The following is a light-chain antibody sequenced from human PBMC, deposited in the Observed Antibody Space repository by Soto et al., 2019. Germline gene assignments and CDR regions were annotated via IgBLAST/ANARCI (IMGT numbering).Light chain of an antibody. V-gene: IGLV1-40*01. J-gene: IGLJ3*02. CDR2: GNS. CDR1: SSNIGAGYD. CDR3: QSYDSSLSGSV. Sequence: QSVLTQPPSVSWAPGQRVTISCTGSSSNIGAGYDVHWYQQLPGTAPKLLIYGNSNRPSGVPDRFSGSKSGTSASLAITGLQAEDEADYYCQSYDSSLSGSVFGGGTKLT.